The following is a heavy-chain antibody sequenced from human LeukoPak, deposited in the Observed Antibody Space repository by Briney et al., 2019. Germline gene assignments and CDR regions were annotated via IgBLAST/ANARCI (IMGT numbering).Heavy chain of an antibody. D-gene: IGHD6-6*01. Sequence: ASVTVSCTTSGYTFNSYYMHWVRQAPGQGLGWMGIINPSGGTTSDAQRFQGRVTMTRDMSTSTVYMELGSLRSEDTAVYYCARGYSSSYRIDYWGQGTLVTVSS. CDR1: GYTFNSYY. V-gene: IGHV1-46*02. CDR3: ARGYSSSYRIDY. CDR2: INPSGGTT. J-gene: IGHJ4*02.